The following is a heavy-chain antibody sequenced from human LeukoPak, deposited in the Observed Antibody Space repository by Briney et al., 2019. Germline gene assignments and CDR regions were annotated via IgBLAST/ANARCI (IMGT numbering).Heavy chain of an antibody. CDR3: ARVNGYNDWSSFDY. J-gene: IGHJ4*02. Sequence: ASVKVSCKSSGYTFTSYGINWVRQAPGQGLEWMGWISAYNGNTNYAQKLQGRVTMTTDTSASTAYMELRSLRSGDTAVYYCARVNGYNDWSSFDYWGQGTPVTVSS. CDR2: ISAYNGNT. D-gene: IGHD5-24*01. CDR1: GYTFTSYG. V-gene: IGHV1-18*01.